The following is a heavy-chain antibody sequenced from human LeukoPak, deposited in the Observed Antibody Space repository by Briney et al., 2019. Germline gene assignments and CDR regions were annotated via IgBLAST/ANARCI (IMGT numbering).Heavy chain of an antibody. V-gene: IGHV3-30*02. CDR2: IRYDGSNT. Sequence: GGSLRLSCAASGFTFSDHGFHWVRQAPGKGLEWVAFIRYDGSNTYYAASVKGRFTISRDNSKNTQYLQMNSLRTEDTAVYYCAKAKYQLPHDYWGQGTLVTVSS. D-gene: IGHD2-2*01. CDR3: AKAKYQLPHDY. J-gene: IGHJ4*02. CDR1: GFTFSDHG.